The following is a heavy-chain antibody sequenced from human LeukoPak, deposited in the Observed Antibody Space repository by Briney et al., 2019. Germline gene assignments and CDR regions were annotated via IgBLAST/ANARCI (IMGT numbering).Heavy chain of an antibody. CDR1: GFTVSSTY. D-gene: IGHD3-3*02. CDR2: IYSAGTT. Sequence: GGSLRLSCAASGFTVSSTYMSWVRQAPGKGLEWVSLIYSAGTTFYADSVKGRFAISTDNSKNTLYLQMSSLRAEDTAVYYCARDSSSFPNYFDYWGQGTLITVSS. V-gene: IGHV3-53*01. J-gene: IGHJ4*02. CDR3: ARDSSSFPNYFDY.